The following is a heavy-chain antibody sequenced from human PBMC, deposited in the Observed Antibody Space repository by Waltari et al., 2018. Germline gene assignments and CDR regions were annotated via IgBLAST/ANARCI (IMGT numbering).Heavy chain of an antibody. CDR3: AKDRVAAAGTLDY. CDR1: GFTFDDYA. Sequence: EVQLVESGGGLVQPGRSLRLSCAASGFTFDDYAMHWVRQAPGKGLEWVSGISWNSGSIGYGDSVKGRFTISRDNEKNSLYLQMNSLRAEDTALYYGAKDRVAAAGTLDYWGQGTLVTVSS. CDR2: ISWNSGSI. V-gene: IGHV3-9*01. J-gene: IGHJ4*02. D-gene: IGHD6-13*01.